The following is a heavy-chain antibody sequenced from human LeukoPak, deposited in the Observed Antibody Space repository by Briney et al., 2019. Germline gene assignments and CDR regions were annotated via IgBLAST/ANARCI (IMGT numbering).Heavy chain of an antibody. Sequence: GGSLRLSCAASGFTFSSYSMNWVRRAPGKGLEWVSSISSSSTYIYYTDSVKGRFTISRDNARNSLYLQMNSLRAEDTAMYYCASRAHFWSGPGGWGQGTLVTVSS. CDR1: GFTFSSYS. J-gene: IGHJ4*02. CDR3: ASRAHFWSGPGG. V-gene: IGHV3-21*01. CDR2: ISSSSTYI. D-gene: IGHD3-3*02.